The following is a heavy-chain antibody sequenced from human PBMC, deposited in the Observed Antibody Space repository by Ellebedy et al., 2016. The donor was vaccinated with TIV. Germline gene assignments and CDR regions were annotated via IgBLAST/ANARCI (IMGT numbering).Heavy chain of an antibody. CDR3: ATDREAAAGHSSFDY. CDR1: GYTFTSYG. J-gene: IGHJ4*02. V-gene: IGHV1-24*01. CDR2: FDPEDGET. D-gene: IGHD6-13*01. Sequence: AASVKVSCKASGYTFTSYGISWVRQAPGQGLEWMGGFDPEDGETIYAQKFQGRVTMTEDTSTDTAYMELSSLRSEDTAVYYCATDREAAAGHSSFDYWGQGTLVTVSS.